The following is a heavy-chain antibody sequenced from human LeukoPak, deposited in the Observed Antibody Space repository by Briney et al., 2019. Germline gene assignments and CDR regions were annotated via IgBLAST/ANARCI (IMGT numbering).Heavy chain of an antibody. CDR2: ISSSSSTI. CDR3: SRDRVVFDY. D-gene: IGHD3-3*01. CDR1: GFTFSSYS. V-gene: IGHV3-48*01. J-gene: IGHJ4*02. Sequence: GGSLRLSCAASGFTFSSYSMNWVRQAPGKGLEWVSYISSSSSTIYYADSVKGRFTISRDNAKNSLYLQMNSLRAEDTAVYYCSRDRVVFDYWSQGTLVTVSS.